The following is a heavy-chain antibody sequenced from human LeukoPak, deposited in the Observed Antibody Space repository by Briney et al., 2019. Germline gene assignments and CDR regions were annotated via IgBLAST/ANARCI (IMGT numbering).Heavy chain of an antibody. CDR3: VQTPGGNSWYNAFDV. J-gene: IGHJ3*01. V-gene: IGHV3-48*04. CDR2: ISSSGSTM. Sequence: GGSLRLSCAASGFTFSSYSMNWVRQAPGKGLEWVSYISSSGSTMYYADSVEGRFTISRDNAKNSLYLQMNNLRVEDTAVYYCVQTPGGNSWYNAFDVWGQGTMVTVSS. D-gene: IGHD6-13*01. CDR1: GFTFSSYS.